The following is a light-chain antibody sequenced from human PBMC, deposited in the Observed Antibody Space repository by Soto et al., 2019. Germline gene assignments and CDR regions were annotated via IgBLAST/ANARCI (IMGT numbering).Light chain of an antibody. CDR2: DTP. Sequence: EFVLTQSPGTLSLSPGEIATLSCRARQTVRNNYLAWYQQKPGQAPRLLIYDTPNRATGVPARFSGSGSGTDFTLTISSLEPEDFAVYYCQQRSNWPPRFTFGPGTKVDIK. V-gene: IGKV3-11*01. CDR1: QTVRNNY. CDR3: QQRSNWPPRFT. J-gene: IGKJ3*01.